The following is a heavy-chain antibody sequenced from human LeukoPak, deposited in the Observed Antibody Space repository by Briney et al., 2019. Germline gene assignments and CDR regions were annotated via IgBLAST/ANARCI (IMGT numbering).Heavy chain of an antibody. D-gene: IGHD3-3*02. CDR1: GGTFSSYA. CDR3: ARDRSERSFYGPFLDY. Sequence: ASVKVSCKASGGTFSSYAISWVRQAPGQGLEWMGRIIPIFGIANYAQKFQGRVTITADNSTSAAYMELSSLRSKHTAVYTCARDRSERSFYGPFLDYWGQGTLVTVSS. J-gene: IGHJ4*02. V-gene: IGHV1-69*04. CDR2: IIPIFGIA.